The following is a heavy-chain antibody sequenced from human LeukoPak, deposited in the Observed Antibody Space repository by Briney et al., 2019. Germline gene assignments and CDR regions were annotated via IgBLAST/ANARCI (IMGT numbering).Heavy chain of an antibody. Sequence: GTSLRLSCAASRFAFSSYGMHWVRQAPGKGLEWVALIWYDGSNKYYADSVQGRFTISRDNSKNTLYLQMNSLRAEDTAVYYCAKDLVRALLGYYYMDVWGKGTTVTVSS. V-gene: IGHV3-33*06. D-gene: IGHD1-26*01. CDR1: RFAFSSYG. CDR3: AKDLVRALLGYYYMDV. CDR2: IWYDGSNK. J-gene: IGHJ6*03.